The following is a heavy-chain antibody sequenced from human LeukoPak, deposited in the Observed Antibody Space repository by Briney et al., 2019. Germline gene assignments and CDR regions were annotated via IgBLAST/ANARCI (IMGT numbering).Heavy chain of an antibody. CDR2: ISYDGSNK. J-gene: IGHJ4*02. Sequence: GRSLRLSCAASGFTFSSYGMHWVRPAPGKGLEWEAVISYDGSNKYYADYVKGRFTISRDNSKNTLYLQMNSLRAEDTAVYYCAKDLSGYFDYWGQGTLVTVSS. CDR3: AKDLSGYFDY. CDR1: GFTFSSYG. V-gene: IGHV3-30*18. D-gene: IGHD3-22*01.